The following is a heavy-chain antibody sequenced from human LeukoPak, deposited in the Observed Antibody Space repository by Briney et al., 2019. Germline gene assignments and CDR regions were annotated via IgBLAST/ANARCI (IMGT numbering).Heavy chain of an antibody. CDR3: ARDISVAGSFLLFDY. CDR2: ISAYNGNT. J-gene: IGHJ4*02. Sequence: GASVKVSCKASGYTFTSYGISWVRQAPGQGLEWMGWISAYNGNTNYAQKLQGRVTMTTDTSTSTAYMELRSLRSDDTAVYYCARDISVAGSFLLFDYWGQGTLVTVSS. V-gene: IGHV1-18*01. CDR1: GYTFTSYG. D-gene: IGHD6-19*01.